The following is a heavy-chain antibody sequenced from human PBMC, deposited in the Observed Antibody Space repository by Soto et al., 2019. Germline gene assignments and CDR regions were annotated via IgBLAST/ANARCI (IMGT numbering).Heavy chain of an antibody. CDR3: ASNREGYDSSGYPDY. D-gene: IGHD3-22*01. CDR2: ISAYNGNT. J-gene: IGHJ4*02. Sequence: GASVKVSCKASGYTFTSYGISWVRQAPGQGLEWMGWISAYNGNTNYAQKLQGGVTMTTDTSTSTAYMELRSLRSDDTAVYYCASNREGYDSSGYPDYWGQGTLVTVSS. V-gene: IGHV1-18*04. CDR1: GYTFTSYG.